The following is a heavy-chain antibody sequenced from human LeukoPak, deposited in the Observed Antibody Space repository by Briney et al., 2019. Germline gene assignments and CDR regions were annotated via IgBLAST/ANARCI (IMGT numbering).Heavy chain of an antibody. CDR2: INPSGGST. CDR3: ARRELAGSTAYFDY. V-gene: IGHV1-46*01. Sequence: ASVKVSCKASGYTFTSYYIHWVRQAPGQGLEWMGIINPSGGSTNYAQDFQGRVTMTRDTSTSTVYMELSSLRSEDTAVYYCARRELAGSTAYFDYWGQGTLVTVTS. D-gene: IGHD1-26*01. CDR1: GYTFTSYY. J-gene: IGHJ4*02.